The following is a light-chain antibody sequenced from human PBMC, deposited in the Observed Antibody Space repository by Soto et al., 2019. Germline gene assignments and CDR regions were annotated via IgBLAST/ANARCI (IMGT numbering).Light chain of an antibody. J-gene: IGLJ1*01. Sequence: QSALTQPASVSGSPGQSITISCTGTSSDVGSYNLVSWYQQHPGKAPKLMIYEGSKRPSGVSNRFSGSKSGSTASLTISGLQAEDEADYYCCSYAGSSTPYVFGTGTQLTVL. CDR2: EGS. CDR1: SSDVGSYNL. CDR3: CSYAGSSTPYV. V-gene: IGLV2-23*01.